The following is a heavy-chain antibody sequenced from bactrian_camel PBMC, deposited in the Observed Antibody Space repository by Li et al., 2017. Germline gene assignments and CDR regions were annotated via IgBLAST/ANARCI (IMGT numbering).Heavy chain of an antibody. CDR2: IDSDGET. D-gene: IGHD3*01. J-gene: IGHJ4*01. V-gene: IGHV3S53*01. Sequence: QVQLVESGGGSVQAGGSLGLSCAASGNTYTSSCMGWFRQAPGKERERVARIDSDGETTYADSAKGRFTISRDNAKNMLYLQMNSLKPEDTAMYYCTKDRSYGTRNWVQSTRGQGTQVTVS. CDR3: TKDRSYGTRNWVQST. CDR1: GNTYTSSC.